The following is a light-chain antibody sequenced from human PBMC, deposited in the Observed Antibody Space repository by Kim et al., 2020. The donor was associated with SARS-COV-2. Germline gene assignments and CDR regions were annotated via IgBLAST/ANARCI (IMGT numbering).Light chain of an antibody. Sequence: GQSITISSTGTSSDVGGYNYVSWYQLHPGKAPQLIIFDVTNRPSGFSNRFSGSKSGTAASLTISGLQAEDEADYYCCAYAGSNIVIFGGGTQLTVL. V-gene: IGLV2-14*03. CDR3: CAYAGSNIVI. CDR2: DVT. J-gene: IGLJ2*01. CDR1: SSDVGGYNY.